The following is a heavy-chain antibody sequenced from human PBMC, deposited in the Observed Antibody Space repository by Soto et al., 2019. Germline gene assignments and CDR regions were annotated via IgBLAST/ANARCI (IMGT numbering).Heavy chain of an antibody. CDR2: SNHSGST. D-gene: IGHD2-15*01. Sequence: QVQLQQWGAGLLKPSETLSLTCAVYGGSFSGYYWSWIRQPPGKGLEWIGESNHSGSTNYNPSLKSRGPISVDTSKSRFSRELSAVTAADTAVYYCASSVVVVAATRAEYFQHWGQGTLVTVSS. V-gene: IGHV4-34*01. CDR3: ASSVVVVAATRAEYFQH. J-gene: IGHJ1*01. CDR1: GGSFSGYY.